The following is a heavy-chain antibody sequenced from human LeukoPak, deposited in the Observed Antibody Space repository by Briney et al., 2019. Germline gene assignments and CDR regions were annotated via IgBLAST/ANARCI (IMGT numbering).Heavy chain of an antibody. V-gene: IGHV3-7*01. D-gene: IGHD4-11*01. CDR3: ARDIAYSNSFFDY. CDR1: GFTFSSYW. J-gene: IGHJ4*02. Sequence: PGGSLRLSCAASGFTFSSYWMSWVRQAPGKGLEWVANIKQDGSEKYYVDSVKGRFTISRDNAKNSLYLQMNSLRAEDTAVYYCARDIAYSNSFFDYWGQGTLVTVSS. CDR2: IKQDGSEK.